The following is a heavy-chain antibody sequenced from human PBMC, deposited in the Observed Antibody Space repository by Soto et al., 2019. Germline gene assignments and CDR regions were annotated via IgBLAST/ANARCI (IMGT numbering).Heavy chain of an antibody. CDR3: ATDSALYSSGWYGWFDA. CDR1: GASIRSYY. V-gene: IGHV4-59*04. CDR2: IYHSGST. D-gene: IGHD6-19*01. J-gene: IGHJ5*02. Sequence: PSETLSLTCSVSGASIRSYYWSWIRQPPGKGLEWIGYIYHSGSTYYNPSLKSRVTISVDRSKNQFSLKLSSVTAADTAVYYCATDSALYSSGWYGWFDAWGQGTLVTVSS.